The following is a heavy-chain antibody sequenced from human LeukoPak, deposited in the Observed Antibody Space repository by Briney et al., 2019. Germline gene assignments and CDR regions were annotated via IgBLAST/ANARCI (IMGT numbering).Heavy chain of an antibody. CDR2: ISYDGTNK. CDR1: GFTFSSYA. Sequence: GRSLRLSCAASGFTFSSYAMHWVRQAPGKGLEWVAVISYDGTNKYYADSVKGRFTISRDNSKNTLYQQMNSLRAEDTAVYYCARDSLGDPTYYFDYWGQGTLVTVSS. V-gene: IGHV3-30*04. J-gene: IGHJ4*02. D-gene: IGHD3-10*01. CDR3: ARDSLGDPTYYFDY.